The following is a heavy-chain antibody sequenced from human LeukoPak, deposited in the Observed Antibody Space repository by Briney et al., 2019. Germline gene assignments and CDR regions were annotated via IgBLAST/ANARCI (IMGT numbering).Heavy chain of an antibody. CDR1: GFTFSSYR. D-gene: IGHD5-24*01. CDR2: ISSSSSYI. Sequence: GGSLRLSCAASGFTFSSYRMNWVRQAPGKGLEWVSSISSSSSYIDYADSAKGRFTISRDNAKNSLYLQMNSLRAEDTAVYYCARSLEGEGYNADYFDYWGQGTLVTVSS. V-gene: IGHV3-21*01. J-gene: IGHJ4*02. CDR3: ARSLEGEGYNADYFDY.